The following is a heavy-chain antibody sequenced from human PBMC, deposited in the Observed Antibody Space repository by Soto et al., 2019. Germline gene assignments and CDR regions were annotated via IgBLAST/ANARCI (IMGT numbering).Heavy chain of an antibody. CDR3: AKRMQGFRVEGNFDY. J-gene: IGHJ4*02. V-gene: IGHV3-23*01. CDR1: GFTFSSYA. D-gene: IGHD3-10*01. CDR2: ISGSGGST. Sequence: EVQLLESGGGLVQPGGSLRLSCAASGFTFSSYAMSWVRQAPGKGLEWVSAISGSGGSTYYADSVKGRFIISRDNSKSTLYLQMNSLRAEDTAVYYCAKRMQGFRVEGNFDYWGQGTLVTVSS.